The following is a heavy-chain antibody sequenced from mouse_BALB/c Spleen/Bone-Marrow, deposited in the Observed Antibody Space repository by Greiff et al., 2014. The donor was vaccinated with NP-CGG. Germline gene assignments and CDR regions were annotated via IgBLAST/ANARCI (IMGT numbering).Heavy chain of an antibody. J-gene: IGHJ3*01. CDR2: IDPANGNT. V-gene: IGHV14-3*02. CDR1: GFNIKDTY. D-gene: IGHD1-1*01. CDR3: ANYYYGISLFAY. Sequence: EVKVEESGAELVKPGASVKLSCTASGFNIKDTYMHWVKQRPEQGLEWIGRIDPANGNTKYDPKFQGKATITADTSSNTAYLQLSSLTSEDTAVYYCANYYYGISLFAYWGQGTLVTVSA.